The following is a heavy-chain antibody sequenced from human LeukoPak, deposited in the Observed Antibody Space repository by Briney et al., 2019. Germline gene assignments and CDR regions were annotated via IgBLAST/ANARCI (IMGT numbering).Heavy chain of an antibody. Sequence: PSETLSLTCAVSGYSISNHYYWGWIRQPPGKGLEWIGSYYHTGSSYYNPSLQSRVAISIDTSKNQFSLELASVTAADTAVYYCASVTRSMSRFFDFWGRGTLVIVSS. CDR3: ASVTRSMSRFFDF. J-gene: IGHJ2*01. CDR2: YYHTGSS. D-gene: IGHD4-17*01. CDR1: GYSISNHYY. V-gene: IGHV4-38-2*01.